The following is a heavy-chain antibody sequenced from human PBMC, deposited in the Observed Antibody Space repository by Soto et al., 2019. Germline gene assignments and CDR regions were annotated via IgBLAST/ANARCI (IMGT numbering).Heavy chain of an antibody. CDR3: ASSYGSGYRAFDY. CDR2: INPILSMS. V-gene: IGHV1-69*02. CDR1: GDTSTFYS. Sequence: QVQLVQSGAEVKKPGSSVRVSCKASGDTSTFYSINWVRQAPGQGLEWMGRINPILSMSNYAERFQGRVTMTADKSTSTAYMELSSLRSEDTAMYYCASSYGSGYRAFDYWGQGALVTVSS. J-gene: IGHJ4*02. D-gene: IGHD3-10*01.